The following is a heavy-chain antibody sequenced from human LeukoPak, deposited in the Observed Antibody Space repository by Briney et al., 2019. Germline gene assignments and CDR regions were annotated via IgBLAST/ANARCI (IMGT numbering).Heavy chain of an antibody. D-gene: IGHD3-10*01. CDR1: GFSFSSYW. J-gene: IGHJ4*02. Sequence: PGGSLRLSCAASGFSFSSYWMSWVRQAPGKGLEWVANIKQDGSEKYYVDSLKGRFTISRDNAKNSLYLQMNSLRAEDTAVYYCARGRNFGFGELYSDYWGQGTLVTVSS. V-gene: IGHV3-7*03. CDR2: IKQDGSEK. CDR3: ARGRNFGFGELYSDY.